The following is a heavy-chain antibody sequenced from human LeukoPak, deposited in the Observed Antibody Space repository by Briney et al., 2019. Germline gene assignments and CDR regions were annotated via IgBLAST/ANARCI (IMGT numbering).Heavy chain of an antibody. CDR3: ATLWLRGLVAFDI. V-gene: IGHV4-34*01. CDR2: INHSGGT. J-gene: IGHJ3*02. CDR1: GGSFSGYY. D-gene: IGHD5-18*01. Sequence: SETLSLTCAVYGGSFSGYYCSWIRQPPGKGLEWIGEINHSGGTNYNPTLKSRVTISADTSKNQFSLKLSSVTAADTAVYYCATLWLRGLVAFDIWGQGTMVTVSS.